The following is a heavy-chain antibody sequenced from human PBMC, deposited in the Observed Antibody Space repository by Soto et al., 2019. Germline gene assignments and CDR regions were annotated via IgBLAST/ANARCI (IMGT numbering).Heavy chain of an antibody. J-gene: IGHJ6*02. CDR1: GYSFTSHY. CDR3: ARFYVTAPNLPYYYYGMHV. Sequence: ASVKVSCKAIGYSFTSHYIHWVRQAPGQGLEWMGWISVYNVNTNYAQKLQGRVTMTTDTSTSTAYMELSSLRSEDTAVYYCARFYVTAPNLPYYYYGMHVWGQGTTVTVS. CDR2: ISVYNVNT. D-gene: IGHD2-15*01. V-gene: IGHV1-18*04.